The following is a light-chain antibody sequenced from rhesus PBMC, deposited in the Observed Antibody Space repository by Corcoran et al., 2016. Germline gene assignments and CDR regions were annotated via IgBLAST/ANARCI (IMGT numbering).Light chain of an antibody. V-gene: IGKV3-42*03. Sequence: EIVLTQSPATLSLSPGERATLSCRASQSVSSSLAWYQQKPEQTPRLLIYGASRRASGIPARVSASGAGTDFTLTISSLEPEDFAVYYGQQYSNWPYSFGQGTKVEI. CDR3: QQYSNWPYS. CDR2: GAS. J-gene: IGKJ2*01. CDR1: QSVSSS.